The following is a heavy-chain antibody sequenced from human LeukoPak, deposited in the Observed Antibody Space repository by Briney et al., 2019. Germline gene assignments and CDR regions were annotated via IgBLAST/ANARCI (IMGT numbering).Heavy chain of an antibody. J-gene: IGHJ4*02. Sequence: PGSSLRLSCAFAGFTSSDHHRCWLRLAPGNRLELVGSISNKGSSVSTRYAPSVQGRFSISSDNSTNSVYLQMNSLKTEDTAVYYCTRYRVGDTTGFHYWGQGTLVTVSS. V-gene: IGHV3-72*01. CDR2: ISNKGSSVST. CDR1: GFTSSDHH. CDR3: TRYRVGDTTGFHY. D-gene: IGHD1-26*01.